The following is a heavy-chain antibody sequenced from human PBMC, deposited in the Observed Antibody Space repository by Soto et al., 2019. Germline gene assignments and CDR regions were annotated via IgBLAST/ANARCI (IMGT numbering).Heavy chain of an antibody. D-gene: IGHD2-8*01. Sequence: QVQLVESGGGVVQPGRSLRLSCAASGFTFSSYGMHWVRQAPGKGLEWVAVISYDGSNKYYADSVKDRFTISRDNSKNTLDLQMNSLRAEDTAVYYCAKDRIVLMVYAPLDYWGQGTLVTVSS. J-gene: IGHJ4*02. CDR3: AKDRIVLMVYAPLDY. CDR2: ISYDGSNK. V-gene: IGHV3-30*18. CDR1: GFTFSSYG.